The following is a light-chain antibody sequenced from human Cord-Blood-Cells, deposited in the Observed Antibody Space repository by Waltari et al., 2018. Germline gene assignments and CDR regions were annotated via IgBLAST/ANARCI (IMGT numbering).Light chain of an antibody. V-gene: IGLV2-14*01. CDR2: DVS. Sequence: QSALTQPASVSGSPGQSIPISCTGTSSDVGGYNYVSWYQQHPGKAPQPMIYDVSNRPSGVSNRFAGCKSGNTASLTISGRQAEDEADYYCSSYTSSSTLVFGTGTKVTVL. CDR1: SSDVGGYNY. CDR3: SSYTSSSTLV. J-gene: IGLJ1*01.